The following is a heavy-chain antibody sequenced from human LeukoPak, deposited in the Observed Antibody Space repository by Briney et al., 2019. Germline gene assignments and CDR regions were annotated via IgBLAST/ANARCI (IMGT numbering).Heavy chain of an antibody. V-gene: IGHV3-74*01. CDR3: VTIVETSIDAFDI. Sequence: GGSLRLSCAASGFTFRKFWLHWVRQSPGKGLVWVSRINPDDKSTSYADSVKGRFTISSDNVQNTLYLQMNSLRAEDTAVYYCVTIVETSIDAFDIWGQGTMVTVSS. D-gene: IGHD2-21*01. J-gene: IGHJ3*02. CDR2: INPDDKST. CDR1: GFTFRKFW.